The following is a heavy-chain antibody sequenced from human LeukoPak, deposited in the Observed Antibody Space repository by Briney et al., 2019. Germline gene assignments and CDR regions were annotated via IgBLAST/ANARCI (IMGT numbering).Heavy chain of an antibody. D-gene: IGHD3-10*01. J-gene: IGHJ4*02. CDR1: GFTFSSYG. CDR3: ARDRAYGSGSGFDY. CDR2: ISYDGSNK. V-gene: IGHV3-30*03. Sequence: GGSLRLSCAASGFTFSSYGMHWVRQAPGKGLEWVAVISYDGSNKYYADSVKGRFTISRDNSKNTLYLQMNSLRAEDTAVYYCARDRAYGSGSGFDYWGQGTLVTVSS.